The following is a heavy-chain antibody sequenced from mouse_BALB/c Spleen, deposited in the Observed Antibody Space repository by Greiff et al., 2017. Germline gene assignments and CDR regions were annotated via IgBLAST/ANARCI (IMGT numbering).Heavy chain of an antibody. CDR3: ARRPLTGTYFDY. CDR2: INSNGGST. CDR1: GFTFSSYY. J-gene: IGHJ2*01. Sequence: DVQLQESGGGLVKLGGSLKLSCAASGFTFSSYYMSWVRQTPEKRLELVAAINSNGGSTYYPDTVKGRFTISRDNAKNTLYLQMSSLKSEDTALYYCARRPLTGTYFDYWGQGTTLTVSS. V-gene: IGHV5-6-2*01. D-gene: IGHD4-1*01.